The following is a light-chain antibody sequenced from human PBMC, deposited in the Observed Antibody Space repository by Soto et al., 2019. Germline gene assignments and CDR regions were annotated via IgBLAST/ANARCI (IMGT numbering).Light chain of an antibody. V-gene: IGLV2-8*01. CDR3: NSHAGANYAFV. J-gene: IGLJ1*01. CDR2: DVN. Sequence: QSALTQPPSASGSPGQSVTISCTGPSSDVGGSNFVSWYQQHPGKAPKLMIHDVNRRPSGVPDRFTGSKSGNTASLTVSGLQAEDEADYYCNSHAGANYAFVFGRGTKLTVL. CDR1: SSDVGGSNF.